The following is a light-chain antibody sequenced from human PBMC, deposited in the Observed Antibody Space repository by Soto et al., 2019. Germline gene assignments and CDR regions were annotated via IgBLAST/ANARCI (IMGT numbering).Light chain of an antibody. CDR1: QSVSSE. Sequence: EIVMTQSPATLSVFPGERATLSCRASQSVSSELVWYRQKPGQAPRLLIYGSSTRATGIPARFSGSGSGTQFTLTISSLQSEDFAVYYCQQYNKWPYNFGQGTKLEIK. CDR3: QQYNKWPYN. CDR2: GSS. J-gene: IGKJ2*01. V-gene: IGKV3-15*01.